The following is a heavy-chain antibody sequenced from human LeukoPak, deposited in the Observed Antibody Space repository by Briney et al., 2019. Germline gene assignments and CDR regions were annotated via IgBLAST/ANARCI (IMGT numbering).Heavy chain of an antibody. Sequence: PGGXLRLSCAASGFTFSSYGMHWVRQAPGKGLEGVAFIRYDGSNKYYADSGKGRFTISRDNSKNTLYMQMNRLRAEDTAVYYCAKDLRQQRMGDNWFDPWGQGTLVTVSS. CDR2: IRYDGSNK. CDR1: GFTFSSYG. CDR3: AKDLRQQRMGDNWFDP. V-gene: IGHV3-30*02. J-gene: IGHJ5*02. D-gene: IGHD6-13*01.